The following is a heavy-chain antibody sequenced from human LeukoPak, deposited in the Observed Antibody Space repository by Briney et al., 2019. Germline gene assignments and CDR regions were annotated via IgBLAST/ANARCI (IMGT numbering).Heavy chain of an antibody. J-gene: IGHJ4*02. CDR3: ATHSSSSSYFDY. D-gene: IGHD6-6*01. Sequence: SQTLSLTCTVSGGSISSGDFYWSWIRQPPGKGLEWIGYIFYSGSTYYNPSLKSRVTMSVDTSKNQFSLKLSSVTAAGTAVYYCATHSSSSSYFDYWGQGALVTVSS. CDR1: GGSISSGDFY. CDR2: IFYSGST. V-gene: IGHV4-30-4*08.